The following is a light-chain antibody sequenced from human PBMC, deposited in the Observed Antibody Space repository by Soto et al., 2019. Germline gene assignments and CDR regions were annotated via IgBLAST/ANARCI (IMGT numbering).Light chain of an antibody. CDR3: SSFAGGGNPVL. Sequence: QSALTQPPSASGSLGQSVTISCTGTSSDVGGYNYVSWHQQHPGKAPKLMIYEVTKRPSGVPDRFSGTKSGNTASLTVSGRQAEDEADYSRSSFAGGGNPVLFGGGTELTVL. V-gene: IGLV2-8*01. J-gene: IGLJ2*01. CDR1: SSDVGGYNY. CDR2: EVT.